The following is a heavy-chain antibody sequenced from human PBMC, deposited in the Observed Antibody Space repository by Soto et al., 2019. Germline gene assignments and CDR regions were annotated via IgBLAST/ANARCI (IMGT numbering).Heavy chain of an antibody. V-gene: IGHV1-18*04. J-gene: IGHJ5*02. D-gene: IGHD6-6*01. CDR3: ARDLIAARPGWFDP. Sequence: AASVKVCKPSGYTFSTYGISWVRQAPGQRLEWMGWISAYNGNTNYAQKFQGRVTMTTDTSTSTAYMELRSLRSDDTALYYCARDLIAARPGWFDPWGQGTLVTVSS. CDR2: ISAYNGNT. CDR1: GYTFSTYG.